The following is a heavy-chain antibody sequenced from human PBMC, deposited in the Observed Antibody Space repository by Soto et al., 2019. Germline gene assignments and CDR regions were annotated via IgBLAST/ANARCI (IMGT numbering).Heavy chain of an antibody. Sequence: QVQLQESGPGLVKPSETLSLTCTVSGGSISSYYWSWIRQPPGKGLEWIGYIYYSGSTNYNPSLKSRVTISVDTSKNQFSLKLSSVTAADTAVYYCARDYFNYPSGRFDYWGQGTLVTVSS. V-gene: IGHV4-59*01. CDR3: ARDYFNYPSGRFDY. D-gene: IGHD3-3*01. CDR2: IYYSGST. J-gene: IGHJ4*02. CDR1: GGSISSYY.